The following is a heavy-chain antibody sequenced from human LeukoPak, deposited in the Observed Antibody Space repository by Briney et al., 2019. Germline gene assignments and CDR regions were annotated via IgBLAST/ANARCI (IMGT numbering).Heavy chain of an antibody. CDR3: ATSNSNGLSLFDY. D-gene: IGHD6-25*01. J-gene: IGHJ4*02. CDR2: ISGGGGST. CDR1: GFTFTNHS. Sequence: GGSLRLSCAASGFTFTNHSMNWVRQAPGKGLEWVSTISGGGGSTYYADSVKGRFTISRDNSKNTLYLQVNSLRAEDTAVYYCATSNSNGLSLFDYWGQGTLVTVSS. V-gene: IGHV3-23*01.